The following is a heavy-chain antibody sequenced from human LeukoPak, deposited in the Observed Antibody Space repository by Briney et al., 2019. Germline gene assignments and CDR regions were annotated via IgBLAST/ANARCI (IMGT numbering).Heavy chain of an antibody. CDR1: GGSFSGYY. V-gene: IGHV4-34*01. CDR3: ARGYYYDSSGYYLSYFDY. J-gene: IGHJ4*02. CDR2: INHSGST. Sequence: SETLFLTCAVYGGSFSGYYWSWIRQPPGKGLEWIGEINHSGSTNYNPSLKSRVTISVDTSKNQFSLKLSSVTAADTAVYYCARGYYYDSSGYYLSYFDYWGQGTLVTVSS. D-gene: IGHD3-22*01.